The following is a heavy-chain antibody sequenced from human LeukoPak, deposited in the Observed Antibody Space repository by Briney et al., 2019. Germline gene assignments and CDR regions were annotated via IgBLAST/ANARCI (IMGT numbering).Heavy chain of an antibody. CDR1: GYTFSGFY. Sequence: GASVKVSCKASGYTFSGFYIHWVRQAPGQGLEWTGWINPNSGVTNYAQKLQGRVTITRDTSIDTAYMQLSSLRSDDTAVYYCARDCRHLRSSGWCYYYYMDVWGKGTTVTVSS. V-gene: IGHV1-2*02. CDR3: ARDCRHLRSSGWCYYYYMDV. D-gene: IGHD6-19*01. CDR2: INPNSGVT. J-gene: IGHJ6*03.